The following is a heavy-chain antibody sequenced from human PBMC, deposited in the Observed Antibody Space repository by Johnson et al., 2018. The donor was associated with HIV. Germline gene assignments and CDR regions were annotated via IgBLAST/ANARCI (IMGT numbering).Heavy chain of an antibody. Sequence: VQLVESGGGVVQPGRSLRLSCAASGFTVSSYYMSWVRQAPGKGLEWVSVIYSGGSTDYPDSVKGRFTISRDNSKNTLSLQMNSLRAEDTAVYYFAKARMADRESLDAFYIWGQGKMVTVSS. CDR1: GFTVSSYY. CDR2: IYSGGST. J-gene: IGHJ3*02. D-gene: IGHD2-8*01. V-gene: IGHV3-66*02. CDR3: AKARMADRESLDAFYI.